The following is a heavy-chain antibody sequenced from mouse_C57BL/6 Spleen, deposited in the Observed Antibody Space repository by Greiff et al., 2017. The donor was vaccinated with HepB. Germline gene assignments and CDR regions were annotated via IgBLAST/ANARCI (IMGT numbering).Heavy chain of an antibody. CDR3: ARWDYGSSYVGYFDY. Sequence: QVHLKQSGAELVRPGSSVKLSCKASGYTFTSYWMHWVKQRPIQGLEWIGNIDPSDSETHYNQKFKDKATLTVDKSSSTAYMQLSSLTSEDSAVYYCARWDYGSSYVGYFDYWGQGTTLTVSS. V-gene: IGHV1-52*01. CDR2: IDPSDSET. CDR1: GYTFTSYW. J-gene: IGHJ2*01. D-gene: IGHD1-1*01.